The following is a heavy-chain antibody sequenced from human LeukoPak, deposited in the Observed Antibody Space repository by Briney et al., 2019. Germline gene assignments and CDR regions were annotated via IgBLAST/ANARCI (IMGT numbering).Heavy chain of an antibody. CDR3: AGGKAAAGTFDY. Sequence: GASVKVSCKASGGTFSSYAISWVRQAPGQGLEWMGRIIPIFGTANYAQKFQGRVTITTDESTSTAYMELSSLRSEDTAVYYCAGGKAAAGTFDYWGQGTLVTASS. CDR2: IIPIFGTA. D-gene: IGHD6-13*01. V-gene: IGHV1-69*05. J-gene: IGHJ4*02. CDR1: GGTFSSYA.